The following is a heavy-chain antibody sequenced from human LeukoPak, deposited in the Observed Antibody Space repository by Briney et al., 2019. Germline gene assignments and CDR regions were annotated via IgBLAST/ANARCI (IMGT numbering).Heavy chain of an antibody. J-gene: IGHJ3*02. CDR3: ARDTLPRQGYYDSSGNPSAFDI. V-gene: IGHV1-69*13. Sequence: SVKVSCKASGGTFSSFAISWVRQAPGQGLEWMGGIIPIFGTANYAQKFQGRVTITADESTSTAYMELSSLRSEDTAVYCCARDTLPRQGYYDSSGNPSAFDIWGQGTMVTVSS. CDR1: GGTFSSFA. CDR2: IIPIFGTA. D-gene: IGHD3-22*01.